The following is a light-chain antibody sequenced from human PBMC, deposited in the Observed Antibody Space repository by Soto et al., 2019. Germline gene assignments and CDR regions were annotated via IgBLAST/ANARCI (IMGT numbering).Light chain of an antibody. J-gene: IGKJ5*01. V-gene: IGKV1-27*01. CDR1: QGISNY. CDR2: AAS. CDR3: QKYNSAPL. Sequence: DIQMTQSPSSLSASVGDRVTITCRASQGISNYLAWYQQKPGKVPKLLIYAASTLQSGVPSRFSGCGSGTDFTLTISSLQPEDVATYYCQKYNSAPLFGQGTRLEIK.